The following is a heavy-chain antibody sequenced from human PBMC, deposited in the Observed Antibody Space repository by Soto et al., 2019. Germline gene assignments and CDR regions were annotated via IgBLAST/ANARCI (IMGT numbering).Heavy chain of an antibody. CDR1: GGSISSGGYY. CDR3: ARVRHRNQLHEHNLFDP. D-gene: IGHD2-2*01. J-gene: IGHJ5*02. Sequence: QVQLQESGPGLVKPSQTLSLTCTVSGGSISSGGYYWSWIRQHPGKGLEWIGYIYYSGSTYYNPSLKSRVTISVDTSKNQFSLKLSSVTAADTAVYYCARVRHRNQLHEHNLFDPWGQGTLVTVSS. CDR2: IYYSGST. V-gene: IGHV4-31*03.